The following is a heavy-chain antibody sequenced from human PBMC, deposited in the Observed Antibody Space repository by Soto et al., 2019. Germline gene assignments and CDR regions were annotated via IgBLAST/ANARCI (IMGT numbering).Heavy chain of an antibody. CDR1: GFTFSSYS. CDR2: ISSSSRYI. CDR3: SRDLYSSSARYFDY. V-gene: IGHV3-21*01. D-gene: IGHD6-6*01. Sequence: PGGSLRLSCAASGFTFSSYSMNWVRQAPGKGLEWGSSISSSSRYIYYADSVKGRFTISRDNAKNSLYLQMNGLRAEDTAVYYCSRDLYSSSARYFDYWGQGTLVTVSS. J-gene: IGHJ4*02.